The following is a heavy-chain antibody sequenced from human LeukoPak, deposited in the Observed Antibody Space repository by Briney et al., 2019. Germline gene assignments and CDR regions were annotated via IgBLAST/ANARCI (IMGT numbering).Heavy chain of an antibody. V-gene: IGHV3-43*02. Sequence: GGSLRLSCAASGFTFDDYAMHWVRQAPGKGLEWVSLISGDGGGAYYADSGKVRFTISRDNSKNSLYLQMNSLRTEDTALYYCAKDKAPSYDFWSGYYSPSRYYYYMDVWGKGTTVTVSS. CDR3: AKDKAPSYDFWSGYYSPSRYYYYMDV. CDR2: ISGDGGGA. J-gene: IGHJ6*03. D-gene: IGHD3-3*01. CDR1: GFTFDDYA.